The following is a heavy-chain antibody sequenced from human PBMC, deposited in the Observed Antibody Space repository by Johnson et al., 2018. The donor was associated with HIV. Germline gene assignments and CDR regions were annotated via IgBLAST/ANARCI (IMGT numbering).Heavy chain of an antibody. J-gene: IGHJ3*02. CDR1: GFTFSDYY. D-gene: IGHD6-25*01. V-gene: IGHV3-11*01. CDR2: ISSSGSTI. Sequence: QVQLVESGGGLVKPVGSLRLSCAASGFTFSDYYMSWIRQAPGKGLEWVSYISSSGSTIYYADSVKGRFTISRDNSKNTLYLQMNSLRAEDTALYYCARLAYSSVSPLLGAFDIWGQGTMVTVSS. CDR3: ARLAYSSVSPLLGAFDI.